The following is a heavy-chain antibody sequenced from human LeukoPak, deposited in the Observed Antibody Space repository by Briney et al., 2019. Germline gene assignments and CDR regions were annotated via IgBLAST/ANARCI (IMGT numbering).Heavy chain of an antibody. V-gene: IGHV4-59*01. D-gene: IGHD5-12*01. CDR2: IYYSGST. Sequence: SETLSLTCTVSGSSISSYYWSWIRQPPGKGLEWIGYIYYSGSTNYNPSLKSRVTISVDTSKNQFSLKLSSVTAADTAVYYCATTESGYDLFFDYWGQGTLVTVSS. J-gene: IGHJ4*02. CDR3: ATTESGYDLFFDY. CDR1: GSSISSYY.